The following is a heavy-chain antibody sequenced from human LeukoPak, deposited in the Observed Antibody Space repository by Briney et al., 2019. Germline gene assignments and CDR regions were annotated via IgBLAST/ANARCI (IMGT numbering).Heavy chain of an antibody. V-gene: IGHV4-39*07. CDR2: IYYSGST. J-gene: IGHJ2*01. D-gene: IGHD6-13*01. CDR3: ARGGRTPTKPKYSSSSRGFDL. Sequence: PSETLSLTCTVSGGSISSSSYYWGWIRQPPGKGLEWIGSIYYSGSTNYNPSLKSRVTISVDTSRNQFSLKLSSVTAADTAVYYCARGGRTPTKPKYSSSSRGFDLWGRGTLVTVSS. CDR1: GGSISSSSYY.